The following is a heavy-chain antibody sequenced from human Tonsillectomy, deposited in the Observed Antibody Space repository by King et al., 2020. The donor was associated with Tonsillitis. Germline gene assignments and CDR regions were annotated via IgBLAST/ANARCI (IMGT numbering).Heavy chain of an antibody. Sequence: QLVQSGAQVKTPGSSVKVSCKASGGTFSSYAISWVRQAPEQGLEWMGGILPFVGSSNYAQKFQGRVTLTADESTTTAYMELRSLRSEDTAVYYCARGEADGGDSWTGSFDIWGRGTMVTVSS. CDR1: GGTFSSYA. D-gene: IGHD3/OR15-3a*01. J-gene: IGHJ3*02. CDR2: ILPFVGSS. V-gene: IGHV1-69*01. CDR3: ARGEADGGDSWTGSFDI.